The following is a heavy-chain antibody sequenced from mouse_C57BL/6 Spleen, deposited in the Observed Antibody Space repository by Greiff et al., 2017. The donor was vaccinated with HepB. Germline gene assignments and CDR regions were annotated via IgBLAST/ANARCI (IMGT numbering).Heavy chain of an antibody. V-gene: IGHV1-82*01. CDR2: IYPGDGDT. CDR1: GYSFSSSW. Sequence: QVQLQQSGPELVKPGASVKISCKASGYSFSSSWMNWVKQRPGKGLEWIGRIYPGDGDTNYNGKFKGKATLTADKSSSTAYMQLSSLTSEDSAVYFCARADYGSSYDWFAYWGQGTLVTVSA. D-gene: IGHD1-1*01. J-gene: IGHJ3*01. CDR3: ARADYGSSYDWFAY.